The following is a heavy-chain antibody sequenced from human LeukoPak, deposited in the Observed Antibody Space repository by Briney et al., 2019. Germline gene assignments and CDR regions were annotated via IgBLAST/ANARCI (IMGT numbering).Heavy chain of an antibody. CDR2: IYYSGST. J-gene: IGHJ5*02. D-gene: IGHD3-9*01. CDR3: ARDKRYFDWTHNWFDP. CDR1: GGSISSHY. Sequence: SETLSLTCTVSGGSISSHYWSWIRQPPGKGLEWIGYIYYSGSTNYNPSLKSRVTISVDTSKNQFSLKLSSVTAADTAVYYCARDKRYFDWTHNWFDPWGQGTLVTVSS. V-gene: IGHV4-59*11.